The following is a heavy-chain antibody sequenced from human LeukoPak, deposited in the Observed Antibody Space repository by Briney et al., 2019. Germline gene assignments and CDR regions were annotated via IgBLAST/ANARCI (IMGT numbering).Heavy chain of an antibody. CDR3: ARPSGPAAFDI. CDR2: INRNDGRT. V-gene: IGHV3-20*04. J-gene: IGHJ3*02. CDR1: GFTFGDYA. Sequence: GGSLRLSCAGSGFTFGDYAMAWVRHTSGKGLAWVSSINRNDGRTGYAESVRGRFTISRDNAKNSLYLQMNSLRAEDTAVYYCARPSGPAAFDIWGQGTMVTVSS.